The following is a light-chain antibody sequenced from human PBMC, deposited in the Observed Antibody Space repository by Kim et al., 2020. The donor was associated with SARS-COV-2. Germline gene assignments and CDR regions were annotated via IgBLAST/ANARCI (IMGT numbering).Light chain of an antibody. J-gene: IGKJ4*01. V-gene: IGKV3-15*01. Sequence: VSPGDTATLSCRASQSVGTDLAWYQQIPGQAPRFLIYDASTRATGIPARFSSSGSGTEFTLTISSLQSEDVAVYYCQQYNNWPLTFGGGTKVDIK. CDR3: QQYNNWPLT. CDR1: QSVGTD. CDR2: DAS.